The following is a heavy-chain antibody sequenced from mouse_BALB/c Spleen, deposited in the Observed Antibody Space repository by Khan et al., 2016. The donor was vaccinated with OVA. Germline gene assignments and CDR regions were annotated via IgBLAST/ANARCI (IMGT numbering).Heavy chain of an antibody. V-gene: IGHV5-6*01. CDR1: GFTFSTYG. Sequence: EVLLVESGGDLVKPGGSLKLSCAASGFTFSTYGMSWVRQTPDKRLEWVATVSTGGSYTYYPDSVKGRFTISSDNAKNTLYLQMSGLKSEDTAMFYGTRLAYYYDSEGFAYWGQGTLVTVSA. J-gene: IGHJ3*01. D-gene: IGHD1-1*01. CDR3: TRLAYYYDSEGFAY. CDR2: VSTGGSYT.